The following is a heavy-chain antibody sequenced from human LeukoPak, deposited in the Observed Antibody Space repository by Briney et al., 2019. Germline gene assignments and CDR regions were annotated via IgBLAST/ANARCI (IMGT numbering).Heavy chain of an antibody. CDR2: ISSNGAST. J-gene: IGHJ4*02. CDR3: AKRGSVGTLGHFDY. Sequence: GGSLRLSCAAFGFTFSSYAMSWVRQAPGKGLEWVSGISSNGASTYYVDSVKGRFTISRDNSKNTLFLQMNSLRAEDTAVYYCAKRGSVGTLGHFDYWGQGTLVTVSS. CDR1: GFTFSSYA. D-gene: IGHD6-13*01. V-gene: IGHV3-23*01.